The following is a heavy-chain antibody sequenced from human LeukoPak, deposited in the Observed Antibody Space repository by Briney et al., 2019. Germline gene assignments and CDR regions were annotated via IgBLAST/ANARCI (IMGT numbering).Heavy chain of an antibody. CDR1: GYTFTGYY. CDR2: MNPNSGNT. CDR3: ARGEDTAMVN. V-gene: IGHV1-8*02. D-gene: IGHD5-18*01. J-gene: IGHJ4*02. Sequence: ASVKVSCKASGYTFTGYYMHWVRQAPGQGLEWMGWMNPNSGNTGYAQKFQGRVTMTRNTSISTAYMELSSLRSEDTAVYYCARGEDTAMVNWGQGTLVTVSS.